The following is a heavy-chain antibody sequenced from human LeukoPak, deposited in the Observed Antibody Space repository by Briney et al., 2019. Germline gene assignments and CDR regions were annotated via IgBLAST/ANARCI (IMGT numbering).Heavy chain of an antibody. CDR3: ARRRQYQLFNG. Sequence: PSETLSLTCAVYGGSFSGYYWSWIRQPPGKGLEWIGEINHSGSTNHNPSLKSRVTISVDTSKNQFSLKLSSVTAADTAVYYCARRRQYQLFNGWGQGTLVTVSS. CDR1: GGSFSGYY. D-gene: IGHD2-2*01. CDR2: INHSGST. V-gene: IGHV4-34*01. J-gene: IGHJ4*02.